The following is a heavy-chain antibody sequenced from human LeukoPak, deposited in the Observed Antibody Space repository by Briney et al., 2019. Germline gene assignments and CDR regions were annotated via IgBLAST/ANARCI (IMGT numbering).Heavy chain of an antibody. V-gene: IGHV5-51*01. J-gene: IGHJ6*02. D-gene: IGHD3-16*02. Sequence: GESLKISCKGSGYSFTSYWIGWVRQLPGKGLAWMGIIYPGDSDTRYSPSFQGQVTISADKSISTAYLQWSSLKASDTAMYYCARIALPWGSYHYYYYYGMDVWGQGTTVTVSS. CDR3: ARIALPWGSYHYYYYYGMDV. CDR2: IYPGDSDT. CDR1: GYSFTSYW.